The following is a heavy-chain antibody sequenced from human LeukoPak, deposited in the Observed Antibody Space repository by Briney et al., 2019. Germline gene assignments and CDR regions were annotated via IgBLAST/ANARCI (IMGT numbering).Heavy chain of an antibody. J-gene: IGHJ4*02. Sequence: GRSLRLSCAASGFTFNTYAMHWVRQAPGKGLEWVAFIRYDGSNKYYADSVKGRFTISRDNSKNTLYLQMNSLRAEDTAVYYCARDWASGSGTFDYWGQGTLVTVSS. CDR2: IRYDGSNK. V-gene: IGHV3-30*04. CDR1: GFTFNTYA. D-gene: IGHD3-10*01. CDR3: ARDWASGSGTFDY.